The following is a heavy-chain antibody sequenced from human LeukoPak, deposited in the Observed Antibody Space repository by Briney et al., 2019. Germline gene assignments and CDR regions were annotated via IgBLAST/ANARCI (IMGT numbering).Heavy chain of an antibody. CDR1: GGTFSNAG. D-gene: IGHD3-16*01. J-gene: IGHJ3*02. CDR2: IIAILGIP. V-gene: IGHV1-69*04. Sequence: GASVKVSFKPSGGTFSNAGFSGLRQAPGQGLEWMGRIIAILGIPNYAQKFQGRVTITADKSTNTAYMELSSLRSADTAMYYCARDFTDDAFDIWGQGTMVTVS. CDR3: ARDFTDDAFDI.